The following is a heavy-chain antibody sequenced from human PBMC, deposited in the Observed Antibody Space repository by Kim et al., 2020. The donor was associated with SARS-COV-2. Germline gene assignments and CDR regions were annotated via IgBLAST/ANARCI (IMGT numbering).Heavy chain of an antibody. D-gene: IGHD6-6*01. Sequence: YADSVKGRFTISRDNRDNSLYLQMNSLRTEETALYYCAKDGSSSSGPFDYWGQGTLVTVSS. CDR3: AKDGSSSSGPFDY. J-gene: IGHJ4*02. V-gene: IGHV3-43*01.